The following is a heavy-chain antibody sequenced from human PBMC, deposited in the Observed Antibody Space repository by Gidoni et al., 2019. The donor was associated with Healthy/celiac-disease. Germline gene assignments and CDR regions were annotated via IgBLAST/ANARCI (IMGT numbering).Heavy chain of an antibody. V-gene: IGHV3-15*01. CDR3: TTLAELWPLDY. CDR1: GFTVSNAW. D-gene: IGHD5-18*01. J-gene: IGHJ4*02. CDR2: IKSKTDGGTT. Sequence: EVQLVESGGGLVKPGGSLRVSCAASGFTVSNAWMSWVRQAPGKGLEWVGRIKSKTDGGTTDYAAPVKGRFIISRDDLKNTLYLQMNSLKTEDTAVYYCTTLAELWPLDYWGQGTLVTVSS.